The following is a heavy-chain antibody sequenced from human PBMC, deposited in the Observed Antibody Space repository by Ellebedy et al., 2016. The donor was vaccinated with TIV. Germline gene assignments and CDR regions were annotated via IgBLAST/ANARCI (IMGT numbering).Heavy chain of an antibody. D-gene: IGHD3-16*01. Sequence: PGGSLRLSCEASGFTFSGYGMHRVRQAPGKGLEWVAVIWYDGSHEDYADSVKGRATISRDNSKNTLYLQMNSLRADDTATYYCVRSVIMITYGGILEPYGMDVWGQGTTVVVSS. J-gene: IGHJ6*02. CDR1: GFTFSGYG. CDR3: VRSVIMITYGGILEPYGMDV. CDR2: IWYDGSHE. V-gene: IGHV3-33*01.